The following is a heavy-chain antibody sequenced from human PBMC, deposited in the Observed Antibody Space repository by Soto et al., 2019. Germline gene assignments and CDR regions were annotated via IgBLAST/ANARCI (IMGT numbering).Heavy chain of an antibody. Sequence: QLQLRESGPGLVKPSETLSLTCTVSGGSISGGVGGLYYWSWIRQPPGKGLEWIGYIYDSGSTYYSPSLKSRVTIEVDTSKNQFSLRLRSVTAADTAVYYCAREVIPLTTDWYFDLWGRGTLVTVSS. D-gene: IGHD4-17*01. CDR3: AREVIPLTTDWYFDL. J-gene: IGHJ2*01. CDR2: IYDSGST. V-gene: IGHV4-30-4*01. CDR1: GGSISGGVGGLYY.